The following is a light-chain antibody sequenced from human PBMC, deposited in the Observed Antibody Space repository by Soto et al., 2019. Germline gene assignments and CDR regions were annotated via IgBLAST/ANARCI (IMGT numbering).Light chain of an antibody. V-gene: IGLV2-14*01. J-gene: IGLJ1*01. Sequence: QSARAQPASVSGSPGQSITISCSGTSSDVGSYSHVAWYQQFPGKTPKLIIYEVTYRPSGVSHRISASKSGNTASLVISGLHAGEDADYYCISSTSSTSYVFGTGTKVTVL. CDR2: EVT. CDR1: SSDVGSYSH. CDR3: ISSTSSTSYV.